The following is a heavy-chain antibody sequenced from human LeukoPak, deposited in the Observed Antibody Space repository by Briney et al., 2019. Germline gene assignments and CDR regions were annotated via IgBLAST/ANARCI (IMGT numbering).Heavy chain of an antibody. CDR2: IIPILGIA. D-gene: IGHD1-26*01. CDR3: ARVFDIVRAHYYFDY. Sequence: ASVKVSCKASGYTFTSYDINWVRQATGQGLEWMGRIIPILGIANYAQKFQGRVTITADKSTSTAYMELSSLRSEDTAVYYCARVFDIVRAHYYFDYWGQGTLVTVSS. V-gene: IGHV1-69*04. CDR1: GYTFTSYD. J-gene: IGHJ4*02.